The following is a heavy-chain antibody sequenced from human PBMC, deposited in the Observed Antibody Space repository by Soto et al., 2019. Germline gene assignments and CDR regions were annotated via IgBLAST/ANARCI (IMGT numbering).Heavy chain of an antibody. J-gene: IGHJ5*02. D-gene: IGHD5-12*01. CDR2: TYYRSKWYN. CDR3: ARSGGGNSGSNWFDP. Sequence: SQTLSLTGAISGDSVSSNSAAWNAITQSPARGLEWLGRTYYRSKWYNDYAVSVKSRITINPDTSKNQFSLQLNSVTPEDTAVYFFARSGGGNSGSNWFDPWGKGTLVTVCS. CDR1: GDSVSSNSAA. V-gene: IGHV6-1*01.